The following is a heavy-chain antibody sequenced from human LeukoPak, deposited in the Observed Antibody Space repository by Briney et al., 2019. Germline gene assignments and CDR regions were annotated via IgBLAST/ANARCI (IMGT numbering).Heavy chain of an antibody. CDR3: ARDLAGANDF. CDR1: GFTFSNYA. J-gene: IGHJ4*02. D-gene: IGHD1-26*01. CDR2: ISSSGSTI. Sequence: GGSLRLSCAASGFTFSNYAMSWVRQTPGKGLEWVSYISSSGSTIYYADSVKGRFTISRDNAKNSLYLQMNSLRAEDTAVYYCARDLAGANDFWGQGTLVTVSS. V-gene: IGHV3-11*04.